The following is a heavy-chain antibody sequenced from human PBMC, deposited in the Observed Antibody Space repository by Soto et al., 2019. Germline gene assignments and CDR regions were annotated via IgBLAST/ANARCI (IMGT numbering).Heavy chain of an antibody. Sequence: QVQLVQSGAEVQKPGASVKVSCKASGYTFTSYDINWVRQATGQGLEWMGWMNTNSGNTGYAQKFQGRVTMTRNTSISTAYMELSSLIYEDTAVYYCAREKTSYGMDVWGQGTTVTVSS. V-gene: IGHV1-8*01. CDR2: MNTNSGNT. J-gene: IGHJ6*02. CDR1: GYTFTSYD. CDR3: AREKTSYGMDV.